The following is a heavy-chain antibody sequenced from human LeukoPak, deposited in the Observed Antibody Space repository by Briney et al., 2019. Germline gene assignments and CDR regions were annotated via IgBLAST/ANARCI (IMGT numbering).Heavy chain of an antibody. CDR3: ARAYSSSSRANDY. D-gene: IGHD6-6*01. CDR2: IYYSGST. J-gene: IGHJ4*02. V-gene: IGHV4-30-4*01. Sequence: SETLSLTCTVSGGSISSDDYYWSWIRQPPGKGLEWIGYIYYSGSTYYNPSLKSRVTISVDTSKNQFSLKLGSVTAADTAVYYCARAYSSSSRANDYWGQGTLVTVSS. CDR1: GGSISSDDYY.